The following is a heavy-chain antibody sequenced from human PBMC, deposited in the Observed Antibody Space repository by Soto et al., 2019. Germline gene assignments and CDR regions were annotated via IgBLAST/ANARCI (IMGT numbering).Heavy chain of an antibody. D-gene: IGHD5-12*01. J-gene: IGHJ4*02. Sequence: QVQLQVSGPGLVKPSATLSLSCTVSTGSSDSFYWSWIRQPPGKGLEWIGYFFYTGSTNHNPSLKGRVTISLDMSSRQFSLSLTSVTAAETAMYYCARCRDGYNLNPIDQWGQGLLVTVSS. CDR2: FFYTGST. CDR3: ARCRDGYNLNPIDQ. V-gene: IGHV4-59*01. CDR1: TGSSDSFY.